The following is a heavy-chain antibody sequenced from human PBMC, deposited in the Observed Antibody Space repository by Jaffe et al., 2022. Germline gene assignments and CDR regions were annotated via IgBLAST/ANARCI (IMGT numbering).Heavy chain of an antibody. CDR1: GDSVSSNSGT. V-gene: IGHV6-1*01. CDR3: ASLGLSGYYFDY. Sequence: QVQLQQSGPRLVKPSETLSLTCAISGDSVSSNSGTWNWIRQSPSRGLEWLGRTYYRSRWLSDYAPSVKSRITINPDTSKNQFSLRLNSVTPEDTAVYYCASLGLSGYYFDYWGQGMLVTVSS. CDR2: TYYRSRWLS. J-gene: IGHJ4*02. D-gene: IGHD6-13*01.